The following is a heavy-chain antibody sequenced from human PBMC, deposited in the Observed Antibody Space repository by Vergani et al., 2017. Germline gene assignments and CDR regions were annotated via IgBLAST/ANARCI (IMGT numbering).Heavy chain of an antibody. D-gene: IGHD3-10*01. Sequence: QVQLQQWGAGLLKPSETLSLTCAVYGGSFSGYYWSWIRQPPGKGLEWIGEINHSGSTNYNPSLKSRVTISVDTSKNQFSLKLSSVTAADTAVYYCARYYYGSGSYYYYYMDVWGKGTTVTVSS. CDR2: INHSGST. J-gene: IGHJ6*03. CDR1: GGSFSGYY. CDR3: ARYYYGSGSYYYYYMDV. V-gene: IGHV4-34*01.